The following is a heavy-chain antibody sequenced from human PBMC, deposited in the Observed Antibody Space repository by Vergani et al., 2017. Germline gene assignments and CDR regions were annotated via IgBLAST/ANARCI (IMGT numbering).Heavy chain of an antibody. Sequence: EVQLVESGGGLVQPGRSLRLSCAASGFTFDDYAMHWVRQAPGKGLEWVSGISWNSGSIGYADSVKGRFTISRDNAKNSLYLQMNSLRAEDTALYYCAKVGAVGATGYFDYWGQGTLVTVSS. V-gene: IGHV3-9*01. D-gene: IGHD1-26*01. J-gene: IGHJ4*02. CDR2: ISWNSGSI. CDR3: AKVGAVGATGYFDY. CDR1: GFTFDDYA.